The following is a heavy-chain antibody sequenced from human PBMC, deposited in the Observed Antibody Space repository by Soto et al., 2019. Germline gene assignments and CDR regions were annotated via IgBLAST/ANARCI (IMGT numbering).Heavy chain of an antibody. Sequence: SVKVSCKASGGTFSSYYMSWVRQAPGQGLEWMGGIIPIFGTANYAQKFQGRVTITADESTSTAYMELSSLRSDDTAVYYCARDSSDVVVAVASYYCMDVWGQGTTVTVSS. D-gene: IGHD2-2*01. J-gene: IGHJ6*02. CDR1: GGTFSSYY. CDR3: ARDSSDVVVAVASYYCMDV. V-gene: IGHV1-69*13. CDR2: IIPIFGTA.